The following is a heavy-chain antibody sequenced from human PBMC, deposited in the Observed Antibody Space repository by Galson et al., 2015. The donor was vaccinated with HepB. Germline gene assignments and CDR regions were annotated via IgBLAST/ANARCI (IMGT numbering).Heavy chain of an antibody. CDR1: GFTFSSYG. CDR2: IWYDGSNK. D-gene: IGHD6-13*01. Sequence: SLRLSCAASGFTFSSYGMHWVRQAPGKGLEWVAVIWYDGSNKYYADSVKGRFTISRDNSKNTLYLQMNSLRAEDTAVYYCARDVRSSIAAAGYYYYYGMDVWGQATTVTVSS. V-gene: IGHV3-33*01. J-gene: IGHJ6*02. CDR3: ARDVRSSIAAAGYYYYYGMDV.